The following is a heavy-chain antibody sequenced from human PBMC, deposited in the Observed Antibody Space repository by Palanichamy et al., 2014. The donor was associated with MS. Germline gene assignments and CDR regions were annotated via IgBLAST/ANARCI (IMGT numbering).Heavy chain of an antibody. J-gene: IGHJ3*02. CDR3: AKSNGWYDAFDI. D-gene: IGHD6-19*01. Sequence: EVQLLESGGGLVQPGGSLRLSCAASGFSFSSYAMTWVRQAPGKGLEWVSIISGSGGSTYYADSVKGRFTISRDNSKNTLYVQMNSLRAEDTAVYYCAKSNGWYDAFDIWGQGTMVTVSS. CDR2: ISGSGGST. V-gene: IGHV3-23*01. CDR1: GFSFSSYA.